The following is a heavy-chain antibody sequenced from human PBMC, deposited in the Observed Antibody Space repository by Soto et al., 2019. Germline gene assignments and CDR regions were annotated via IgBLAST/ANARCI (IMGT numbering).Heavy chain of an antibody. J-gene: IGHJ4*02. V-gene: IGHV3-21*01. Sequence: EVQLVESGGGLVKPGGSLRLSCAASGFTFSSYSMNWVRQAPGKGLEWVSSISSSSDYIYYADSVKGRFTISRDNAKNLLYLQMSSLRAEDTAVYYCATRYPSPDYWGQGTLVTVSS. CDR1: GFTFSSYS. CDR3: ATRYPSPDY. CDR2: ISSSSDYI. D-gene: IGHD3-9*01.